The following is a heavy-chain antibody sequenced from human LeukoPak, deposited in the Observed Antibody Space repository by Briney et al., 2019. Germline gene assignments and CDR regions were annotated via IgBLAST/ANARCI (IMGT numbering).Heavy chain of an antibody. CDR1: GFTFSSYS. D-gene: IGHD2/OR15-2a*01. V-gene: IGHV3-21*01. CDR2: ISSSSSYI. Sequence: PGGSLRLSCAASGFTFSSYSMNWVRQAPGKGLEWVSSISSSSSYIYYADSVKGRFTISRDNAKNSLYLQMNSLRAEDTAVYYCARGGSSYWGQSKYYWYYWGQGTLVTVSS. J-gene: IGHJ4*02. CDR3: ARGGSSYWGQSKYYWYY.